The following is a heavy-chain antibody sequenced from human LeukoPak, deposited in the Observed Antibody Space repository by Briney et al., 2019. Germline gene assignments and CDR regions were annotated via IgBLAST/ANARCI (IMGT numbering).Heavy chain of an antibody. CDR3: AREGRDGDYPNDAFDI. CDR1: GFTFSSYS. J-gene: IGHJ3*02. V-gene: IGHV3-48*01. CDR2: ISSSSSTI. D-gene: IGHD4-17*01. Sequence: GSLRLSCAASGFTFSSYSMNWVRQAPGKGLEWVSYISSSSSTIYYADSVKGRFTISRDNAKNSLYLQMNSLRAEDTAVYYCAREGRDGDYPNDAFDIWGQGTMVTVSS.